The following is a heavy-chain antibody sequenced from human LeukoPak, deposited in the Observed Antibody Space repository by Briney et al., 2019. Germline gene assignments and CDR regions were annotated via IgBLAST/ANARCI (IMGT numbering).Heavy chain of an antibody. J-gene: IGHJ5*02. V-gene: IGHV1-46*01. D-gene: IGHD2-15*01. CDR1: GYTFTSYY. Sequence: ASVKVSCKASGYTFTSYYMHWVRQAPGQGLEWMGIINPSGGSTSYAQKFQGRVTMARDTSTSTDYMELSSLRSEDTAIYYCARDNSVGDNAWWFDPWGQEPWSPSPQ. CDR3: ARDNSVGDNAWWFDP. CDR2: INPSGGST.